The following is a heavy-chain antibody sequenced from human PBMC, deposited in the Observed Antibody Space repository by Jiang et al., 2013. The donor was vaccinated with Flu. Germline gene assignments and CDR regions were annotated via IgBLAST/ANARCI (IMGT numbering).Heavy chain of an antibody. CDR3: ARDQQREGYSYAFDAFDI. V-gene: IGHV1-3*01. CDR2: INAGNGNT. Sequence: GAEVKKPGASVKVSCKASGYTFTSYAMHWVRQAPGQRLEWMGWINAGNGNTKYSQKFQGRVTITRDTSASTAYMELSSLRSEDTAVYYCARDQQREGYSYAFDAFDIWGQGTMVTVSS. D-gene: IGHD5-18*01. J-gene: IGHJ3*02. CDR1: GYTFTSYA.